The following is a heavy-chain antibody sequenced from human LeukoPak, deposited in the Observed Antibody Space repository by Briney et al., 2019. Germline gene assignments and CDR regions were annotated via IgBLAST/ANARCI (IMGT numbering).Heavy chain of an antibody. CDR2: INHSGST. J-gene: IGHJ4*02. D-gene: IGHD6-19*01. Sequence: PSETLSLTCAVYGGSFSGYYWSWIRQPPGKGLEWIGEINHSGSTNYNLSLKSRVTISVDTSKNQFSLKLSSVTAADTAVYYCARSRRAVVNWGQGTLVTVSS. CDR1: GGSFSGYY. CDR3: ARSRRAVVN. V-gene: IGHV4-34*01.